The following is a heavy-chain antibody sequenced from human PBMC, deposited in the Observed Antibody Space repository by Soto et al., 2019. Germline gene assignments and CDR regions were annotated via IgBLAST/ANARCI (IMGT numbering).Heavy chain of an antibody. Sequence: GESLKISCKGSGYSFTSYWIGWVRQMPGKGLEWMGIIYPGDSDTRYSPSFQGQVTISADKSISTAYLQWSSLKASDTAMYYCARSYCTNGVCYSFDYWGQGTLVTVSS. CDR3: ARSYCTNGVCYSFDY. D-gene: IGHD2-8*01. V-gene: IGHV5-51*01. J-gene: IGHJ4*02. CDR2: IYPGDSDT. CDR1: GYSFTSYW.